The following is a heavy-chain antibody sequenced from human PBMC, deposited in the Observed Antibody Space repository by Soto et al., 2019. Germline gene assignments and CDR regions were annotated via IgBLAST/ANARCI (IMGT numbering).Heavy chain of an antibody. V-gene: IGHV1-18*01. CDR2: ISGYNGDT. Sequence: QVQLVQSGAEVKEPGASVKVSCKASGATFTSYGFNWVRQAPGQGLEWMGWISGYNGDTHYAQNFQVRVTMTIDTSTSTAYMEPRSPRSDDTAVYYLARGTIFGLVSFDYWGQGTLVTVSS. CDR1: GATFTSYG. CDR3: ARGTIFGLVSFDY. J-gene: IGHJ4*02. D-gene: IGHD3-3*02.